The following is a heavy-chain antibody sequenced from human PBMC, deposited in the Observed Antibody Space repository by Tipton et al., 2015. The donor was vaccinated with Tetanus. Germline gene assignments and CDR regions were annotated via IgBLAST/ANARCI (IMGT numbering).Heavy chain of an antibody. Sequence: TLSLTCTVSGGSVNSGSYYWSWIRQPPGKGLEWIGYIYQSGSTSYSPSLESRVTISLETSKNQFSLRLSSVTGADTAVYYCAGDGPYYSDTSNDSPFYGMDVWGQGTTVTVSS. CDR3: AGDGPYYSDTSNDSPFYGMDV. V-gene: IGHV4-61*01. CDR1: GGSVNSGSYY. CDR2: IYQSGST. J-gene: IGHJ6*02. D-gene: IGHD3-22*01.